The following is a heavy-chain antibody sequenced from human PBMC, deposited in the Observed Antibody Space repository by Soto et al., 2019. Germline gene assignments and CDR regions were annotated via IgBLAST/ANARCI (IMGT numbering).Heavy chain of an antibody. CDR1: GGSFSGYY. J-gene: IGHJ4*02. V-gene: IGHV4-34*01. CDR2: INHSGST. D-gene: IGHD2-8*01. CDR3: ASRKRNCTNGVCYTGYFDY. Sequence: SETLSLTCAVYGGSFSGYYWSWIRQPPGKGLEWIGEINHSGSTNYNPSLKSRVTISVDTSKNQFSLKLSSVTAADTAVYYCASRKRNCTNGVCYTGYFDYWGQGTLVTVSS.